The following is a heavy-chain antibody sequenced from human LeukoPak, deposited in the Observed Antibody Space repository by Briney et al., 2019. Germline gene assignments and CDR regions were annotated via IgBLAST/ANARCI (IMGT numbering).Heavy chain of an antibody. Sequence: PSETLSLTCTVSGGSISSYYWSWIRQLPGKGLEWIGYIYYSGSTNYNPSLKSRVTISVDTSKNQFSLKLRSVTAADTAVYYCAGGSSGYYYSVDYWGQGTLVTVSS. V-gene: IGHV4-59*01. CDR1: GGSISSYY. CDR2: IYYSGST. D-gene: IGHD3-22*01. CDR3: AGGSSGYYYSVDY. J-gene: IGHJ4*02.